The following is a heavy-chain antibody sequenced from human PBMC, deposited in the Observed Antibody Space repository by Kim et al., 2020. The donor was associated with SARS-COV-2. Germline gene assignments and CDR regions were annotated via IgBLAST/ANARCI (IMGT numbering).Heavy chain of an antibody. V-gene: IGHV3-21*01. CDR3: TKVYNTDWYAGNWFES. CDR2: ISNSGNYI. D-gene: IGHD3-9*01. J-gene: IGHJ5*01. Sequence: GGSLRLSCTTSGFTFSNYNMNLIRQAPGKGLEWVSFISNSGNYIYFADSVKGRFTISRDNAKNSLYLQMDSLGAEDTAMYYCTKVYNTDWYAGNWFESWGQGTLVTVSS. CDR1: GFTFSNYN.